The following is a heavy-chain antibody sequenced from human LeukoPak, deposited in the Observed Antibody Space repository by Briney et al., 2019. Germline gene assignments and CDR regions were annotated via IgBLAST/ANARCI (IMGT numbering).Heavy chain of an antibody. J-gene: IGHJ4*02. CDR3: AKDGVDFWSGYYNPFDY. CDR1: GFTFSSYG. D-gene: IGHD3-3*01. Sequence: PGGSLRLSCAASGFTFSSYGMSSVRQAPGKGLEWVSAISGSGGSTYYADSVKGRFTISRDNSKNTLYLQMNSLRAEDTAVYYCAKDGVDFWSGYYNPFDYWGQGTLVTVSS. CDR2: ISGSGGST. V-gene: IGHV3-23*01.